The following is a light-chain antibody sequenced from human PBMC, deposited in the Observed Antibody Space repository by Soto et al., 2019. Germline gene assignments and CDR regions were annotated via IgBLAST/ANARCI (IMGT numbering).Light chain of an antibody. CDR1: QSVTSHY. CDR2: GTS. Sequence: EIVLTQSPGTLSLSPGETVTISCRASQSVTSHYFAWYQQRPGQAHRLIIYGTSTRATGIPDRFSGRGAVTELTLTIRRLEPEDSAVYYCHHYVGSTFGGGTKVEIK. CDR3: HHYVGST. J-gene: IGKJ4*01. V-gene: IGKV3-20*01.